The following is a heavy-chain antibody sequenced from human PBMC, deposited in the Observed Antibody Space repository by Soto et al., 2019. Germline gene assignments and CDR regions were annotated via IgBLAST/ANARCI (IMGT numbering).Heavy chain of an antibody. CDR1: GGSISSSSYY. J-gene: IGHJ3*02. CDR3: ARRSYADAFDI. CDR2: IYYSGST. Sequence: QLQLQESGPGLVKPSETLSLTCTVSGGSISSSSYYWGWIRQPPGKGLGWIGSIYYSGSTYYNPSLKSRVTISVDTSKNQFSLKLSSVTAADTAVYYCARRSYADAFDIWGQGTMVTVSS. V-gene: IGHV4-39*01. D-gene: IGHD3-16*01.